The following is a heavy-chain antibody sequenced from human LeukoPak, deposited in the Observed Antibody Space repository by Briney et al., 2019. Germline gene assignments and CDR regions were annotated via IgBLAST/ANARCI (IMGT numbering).Heavy chain of an antibody. D-gene: IGHD6-13*01. CDR1: GGSISSYY. CDR3: ARDLIAADGHDY. CDR2: ICYSGST. V-gene: IGHV4-59*01. J-gene: IGHJ4*02. Sequence: PSETLSLTSTVSGGSISSYYWSWIRQPPGKGLEWIGYICYSGSTNYNPSLKSRVTISVDTSKNQFSLKLSSVTAADTAVYYCARDLIAADGHDYWGQGTLVTVSS.